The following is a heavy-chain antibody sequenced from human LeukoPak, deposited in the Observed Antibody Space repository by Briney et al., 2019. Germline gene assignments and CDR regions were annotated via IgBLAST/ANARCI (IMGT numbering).Heavy chain of an antibody. CDR1: GGTFSSYA. D-gene: IGHD3-22*01. CDR3: ARGPEWLLPFDY. CDR2: IIPIFGTA. J-gene: IGHJ4*02. V-gene: IGHV1-69*13. Sequence: SVKVSCKASGGTFSSYAISWVRQAPGQGLEWMGGIIPIFGTANYAQKFQGRVTITADESTSTAYMELSSPRSEDTAVYYCARGPEWLLPFDYWGQGTLVTVSS.